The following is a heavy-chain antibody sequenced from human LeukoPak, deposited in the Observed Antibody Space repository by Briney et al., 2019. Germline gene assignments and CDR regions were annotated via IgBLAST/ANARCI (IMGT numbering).Heavy chain of an antibody. CDR3: ARAGVLWFGELAYYYYYGMDV. CDR1: GYSISSGYY. J-gene: IGHJ6*04. Sequence: SETLSLTCAVSGYSISSGYYWGWIRQPPGKGLEWIGSIYHSGSPYYNPSLKSRVIISVDTSKNQFSLKLSSVTAADTAVYYCARAGVLWFGELAYYYYYGMDVWGKGTTVTVSS. D-gene: IGHD3-10*01. V-gene: IGHV4-38-2*01. CDR2: IYHSGSP.